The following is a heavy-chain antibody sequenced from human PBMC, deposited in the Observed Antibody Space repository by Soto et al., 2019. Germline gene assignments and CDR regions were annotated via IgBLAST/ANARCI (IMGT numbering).Heavy chain of an antibody. CDR3: ARGLFYASSGSSLYYFDY. V-gene: IGHV1-18*04. Sequence: ASVKVSCKASGYTFGNSGITWVRQAPGQGLELMGWINPKSRNTNYAQRLQGRVTMTTDTSTSTAYMELRGLISDVTAVSYCARGLFYASSGSSLYYFDYWGQGTLVNVSP. D-gene: IGHD3-22*01. CDR2: INPKSRNT. CDR1: GYTFGNSG. J-gene: IGHJ4*02.